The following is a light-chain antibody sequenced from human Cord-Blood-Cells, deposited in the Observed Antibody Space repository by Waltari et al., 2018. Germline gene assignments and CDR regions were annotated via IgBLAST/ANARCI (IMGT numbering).Light chain of an antibody. CDR1: SSDVGGYNY. CDR3: CSYAGSYTYV. J-gene: IGLJ1*01. Sequence: QSALTQPRSVSGSPGQSVTISCTGTSSDVGGYNYVSWYQQHPGKAPKLMIYDVSKRPSGVPDRFSGSKSVNTASRTISGLQAEDEADYYCCSYAGSYTYVFGTGTKVTVL. V-gene: IGLV2-11*01. CDR2: DVS.